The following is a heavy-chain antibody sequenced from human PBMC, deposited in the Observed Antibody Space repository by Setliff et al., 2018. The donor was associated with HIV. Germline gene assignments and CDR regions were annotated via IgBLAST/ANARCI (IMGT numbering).Heavy chain of an antibody. CDR1: GFTFSSYW. CDR2: ISGSGGST. CDR3: AKPLTQWGVSPYHYAVDV. Sequence: GGSLRLSCAASGFTFSSYWMSWVRQAPGKGLEWVSAISGSGGSTYYADSVKGRFTISRDNSKNTLYLQMNSLRAEDTAVYYCAKPLTQWGVSPYHYAVDVWGQGTTVTVSS. V-gene: IGHV3-23*01. J-gene: IGHJ6*02. D-gene: IGHD1-26*01.